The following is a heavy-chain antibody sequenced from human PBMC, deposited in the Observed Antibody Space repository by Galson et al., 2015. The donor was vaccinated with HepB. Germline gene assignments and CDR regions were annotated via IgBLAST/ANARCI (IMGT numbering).Heavy chain of an antibody. D-gene: IGHD6-13*01. J-gene: IGHJ4*02. Sequence: SLRLSCAASGFTFSSYAMHWVRQAPGKGLEWMAVIPYDGSNKYYADSVKGRFTITRDNSKNTLYLQMNSLRAEDTAVYYCARDSSGIAAAGTLDYWGQGTLVTVSS. CDR3: ARDSSGIAAAGTLDY. CDR1: GFTFSSYA. CDR2: IPYDGSNK. V-gene: IGHV3-30*04.